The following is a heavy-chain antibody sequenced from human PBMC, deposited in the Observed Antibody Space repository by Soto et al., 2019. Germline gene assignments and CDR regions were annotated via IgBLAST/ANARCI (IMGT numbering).Heavy chain of an antibody. CDR2: IKSKTDGGTT. CDR3: TTEGSGWNDVGYYYYYMDV. V-gene: IGHV3-15*01. CDR1: GFTFSNAW. Sequence: GGSLRLSCAASGFTFSNAWMSWVRQAPGKGLEWVGRIKSKTDGGTTDYAAPVKGRFTISRDDSKNTLYLQMNSLKTEDTAVYYSTTEGSGWNDVGYYYYYMDVWGKGTTVTVSS. J-gene: IGHJ6*03. D-gene: IGHD1-1*01.